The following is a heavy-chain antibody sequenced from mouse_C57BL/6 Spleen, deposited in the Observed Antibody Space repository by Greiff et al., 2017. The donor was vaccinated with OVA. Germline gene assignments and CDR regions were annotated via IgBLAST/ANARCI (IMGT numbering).Heavy chain of an antibody. CDR3: ARSGAYAAGYFDV. CDR2: IYPGSGST. CDR1: GYTFTSYW. Sequence: VQLQQSGAELVKPGASVKMSCKASGYTFTSYWITWVKQRPGQGLEWIGDIYPGSGSTNYNEKFKSKATLTVDTSSSTAYMQLSSLTSEDAAVYYCARSGAYAAGYFDVWGTVTTVTVSS. V-gene: IGHV1-55*01. D-gene: IGHD1-2*01. J-gene: IGHJ1*03.